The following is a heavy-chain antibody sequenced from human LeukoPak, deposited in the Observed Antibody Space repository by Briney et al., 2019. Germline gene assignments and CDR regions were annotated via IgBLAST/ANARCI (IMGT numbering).Heavy chain of an antibody. J-gene: IGHJ4*02. V-gene: IGHV3-23*01. CDR2: ISGSGGST. CDR3: AKDSLKQWLVPIY. D-gene: IGHD6-19*01. CDR1: GFTFSNYW. Sequence: GGSLRLSCAASGFTFSNYWMSWVRQAPGKGLEWVSAISGSGGSTYYADSVKGRFTISRDNSKNTLYLQMNSLRAEDTAVYYCAKDSLKQWLVPIYWGQGTLVTVSS.